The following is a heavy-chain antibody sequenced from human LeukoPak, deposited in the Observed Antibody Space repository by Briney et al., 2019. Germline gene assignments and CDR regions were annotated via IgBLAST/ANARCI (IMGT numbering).Heavy chain of an antibody. D-gene: IGHD2/OR15-2a*01. Sequence: SETLSLTCTVSGGSISSSSYYWGWTRQPPGKGLEWIGSIYYSGSTYYNPSLKSRVTISVDTSKNQFSLKLSSVTAADTAVYYCQGNIPAFDIWGQGTMVTVSS. CDR3: QGNIPAFDI. CDR2: IYYSGST. CDR1: GGSISSSSYY. V-gene: IGHV4-39*01. J-gene: IGHJ3*02.